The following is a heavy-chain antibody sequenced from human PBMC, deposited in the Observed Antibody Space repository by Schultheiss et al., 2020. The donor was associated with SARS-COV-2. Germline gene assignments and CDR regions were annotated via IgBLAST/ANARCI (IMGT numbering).Heavy chain of an antibody. Sequence: GESLKISCAASGFTFSSYAMSWVRQAPGKGLEWVSAISGSGGSTYYADSVKGRFTISRDNSKNTLYLQMNSLRAEDTAVYYCAKRYYYYYYGMDVWGQGTTVTVSS. CDR2: ISGSGGST. CDR1: GFTFSSYA. J-gene: IGHJ6*02. V-gene: IGHV3-23*01. CDR3: AKRYYYYYYGMDV.